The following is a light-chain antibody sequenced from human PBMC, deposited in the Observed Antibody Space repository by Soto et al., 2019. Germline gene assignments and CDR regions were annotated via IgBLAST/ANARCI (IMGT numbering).Light chain of an antibody. CDR3: QSYDSSLSGSV. CDR2: GNS. V-gene: IGLV1-40*01. Sequence: QSVLTQPPSVSGAPGQRVTISCTGSSSNIGADDDVHWYQQLPGTAPKLLIYGNSIRPSRVPDRFSGSKSGTSASLAITGLQAEDEADYSCQSYDSSLSGSVLGGGTKHTVL. CDR1: SSNIGADDD. J-gene: IGLJ3*02.